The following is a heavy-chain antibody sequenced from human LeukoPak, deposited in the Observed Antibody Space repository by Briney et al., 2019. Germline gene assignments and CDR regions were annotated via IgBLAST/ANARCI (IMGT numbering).Heavy chain of an antibody. CDR2: ISAYNGNT. V-gene: IGHV1-18*01. CDR1: GYTFTSYG. CDR3: ARDSVGNTIFGVVMGGSWSWFDP. Sequence: ASVKVSCKASGYTFTSYGISWVRQAPGQGLEWMGWISAYNGNTNYAQKLQGRVIMTTDTSTSTAYMELRSLRSDDTAVYYCARDSVGNTIFGVVMGGSWSWFDPWGQGTLVTVSS. D-gene: IGHD3-3*01. J-gene: IGHJ5*02.